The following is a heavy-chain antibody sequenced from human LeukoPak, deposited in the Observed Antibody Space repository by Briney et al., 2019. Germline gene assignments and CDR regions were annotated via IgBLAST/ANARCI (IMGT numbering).Heavy chain of an antibody. CDR3: ARVLAGSGWYDVFDI. V-gene: IGHV1-8*01. CDR1: GYTFNSYD. Sequence: ASVKVSCKASGYTFNSYDINWVRQATGQGLEWMGWMNPNSGNTGYAQKFQGRVTMTRNTSISTAYMELSSLRSEDTAVYYCARVLAGSGWYDVFDIWAQGTMVTVSS. D-gene: IGHD6-19*01. CDR2: MNPNSGNT. J-gene: IGHJ3*02.